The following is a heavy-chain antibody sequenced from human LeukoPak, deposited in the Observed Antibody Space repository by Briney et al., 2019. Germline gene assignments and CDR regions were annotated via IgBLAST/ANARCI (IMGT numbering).Heavy chain of an antibody. CDR3: ARAPPSSGYSYHFDI. CDR2: IYIDGTGT. Sequence: PGGSLRLSCAASGFTFSNYWMHRVRHAPGKGLVWVSRIYIDGTGTVYADSVKGRFTISRDNAKNTLYLQMNSLRVEDTAVYCCARAPPSSGYSYHFDIWGQGTMVTVSS. D-gene: IGHD5-18*01. V-gene: IGHV3-74*01. J-gene: IGHJ3*02. CDR1: GFTFSNYW.